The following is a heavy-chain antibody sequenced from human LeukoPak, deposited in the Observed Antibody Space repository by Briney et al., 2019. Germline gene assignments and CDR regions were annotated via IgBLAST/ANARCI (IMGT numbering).Heavy chain of an antibody. CDR2: IYYSGST. CDR3: AMHTPGIADTKIFDY. D-gene: IGHD6-13*01. Sequence: PSETLSLTCAVYGGSFSGYYWGWIRQPPGKGLEWIGSIYYSGSTYYNPSLKSRVTISVDTSKNQFSLKLSSVTAADTAVYYCAMHTPGIADTKIFDYWGQGTLVTVSS. J-gene: IGHJ4*02. V-gene: IGHV4-34*01. CDR1: GGSFSGYY.